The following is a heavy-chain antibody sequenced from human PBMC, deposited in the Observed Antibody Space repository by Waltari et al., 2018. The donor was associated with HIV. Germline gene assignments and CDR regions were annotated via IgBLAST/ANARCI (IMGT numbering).Heavy chain of an antibody. Sequence: QVQLQESGPGLVKPSETLSLTCTVSGDPITGYYWRWVRQPPGKGLEWIGHIYYSGSTTYNPSLKSRVTISVDTSKNQLSLKLSSVTAADTAVFYCARHYNFWSGYYGALEYWGQGALVTVSS. CDR3: ARHYNFWSGYYGALEY. CDR1: GDPITGYY. V-gene: IGHV4-59*01. D-gene: IGHD3-3*01. CDR2: IYYSGST. J-gene: IGHJ4*02.